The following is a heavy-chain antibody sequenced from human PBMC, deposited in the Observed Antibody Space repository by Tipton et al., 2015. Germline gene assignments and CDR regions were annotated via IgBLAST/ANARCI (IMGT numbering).Heavy chain of an antibody. CDR3: ARQSIGAFDAFDI. Sequence: TLSLTCTVSGGSIINSHWWSWVRQPPGKGLEWIGEIYHSGSTNYNPSLTRRATISADTSKNQFSLQLSAVTAADTAVYFCARQSIGAFDAFDIWGQGTVVTVSS. CDR1: GGSIINSHW. CDR2: IYHSGST. V-gene: IGHV4-4*01. D-gene: IGHD1-26*01. J-gene: IGHJ3*02.